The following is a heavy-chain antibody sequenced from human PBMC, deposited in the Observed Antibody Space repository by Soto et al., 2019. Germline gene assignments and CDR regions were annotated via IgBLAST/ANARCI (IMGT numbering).Heavy chain of an antibody. Sequence: SVKVSCKASGFTFTSSAVQWVRQARGQRLEWIGWIVVGSGNTNYAQKFQERVTITRDMSTSTAYMELSRLRSEDTAVYYCAASDCSSISCYEKGYYGMDVWGQGTTVTVSS. D-gene: IGHD2-2*01. V-gene: IGHV1-58*01. CDR2: IVVGSGNT. CDR3: AASDCSSISCYEKGYYGMDV. CDR1: GFTFTSSA. J-gene: IGHJ6*02.